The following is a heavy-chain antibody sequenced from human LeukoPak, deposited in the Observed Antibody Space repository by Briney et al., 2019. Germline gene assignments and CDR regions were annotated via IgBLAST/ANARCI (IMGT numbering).Heavy chain of an antibody. J-gene: IGHJ4*02. CDR1: GFSFSGHW. D-gene: IGHD3-22*01. Sequence: GGSLRLSCTASGFSFSGHWMHWARQLPGKGLVWVSRISPTGSTTSYADSVKGRFTISRDGSKNTLFLQMNSLRAEDTAIYYCARGITMMIVAPGYWGQGTLVTVSS. CDR3: ARGITMMIVAPGY. V-gene: IGHV3-74*01. CDR2: ISPTGSTT.